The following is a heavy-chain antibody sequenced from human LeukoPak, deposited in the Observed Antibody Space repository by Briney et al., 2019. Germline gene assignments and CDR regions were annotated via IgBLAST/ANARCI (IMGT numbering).Heavy chain of an antibody. CDR3: ARSLGSRSDV. D-gene: IGHD3-22*01. J-gene: IGHJ4*02. Sequence: PGGSLALSCAASGFTFSTYEMNWVRQAPGKGLEWVSYIGSSGSPIYYADSVKGRFTISRDNAKNSLYLQMNSLRAEDTAVYYCARSLGSRSDVWGQGTLVTVSS. CDR1: GFTFSTYE. V-gene: IGHV3-48*03. CDR2: IGSSGSPI.